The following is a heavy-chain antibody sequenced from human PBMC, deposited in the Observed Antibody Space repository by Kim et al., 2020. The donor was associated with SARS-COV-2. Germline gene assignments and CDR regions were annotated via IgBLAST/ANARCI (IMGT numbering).Heavy chain of an antibody. CDR2: IKSKTDGGTT. CDR3: TTGPDSSSWYSFDY. D-gene: IGHD6-13*01. V-gene: IGHV3-15*01. J-gene: IGHJ4*02. Sequence: GGSLRLSCAASGFTFSNAWMSWVRQAPGKGLEWVGRIKSKTDGGTTDYAAPVKGRFTISRDDSKNTLYLQMNSLKTEDTAVYYCTTGPDSSSWYSFDYWGQGTLVTVSS. CDR1: GFTFSNAW.